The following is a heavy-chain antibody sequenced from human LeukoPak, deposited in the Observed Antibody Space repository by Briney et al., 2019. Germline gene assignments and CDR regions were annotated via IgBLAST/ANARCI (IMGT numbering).Heavy chain of an antibody. CDR1: GGTFSSYA. V-gene: IGHV1-69*05. CDR3: ARGRVRDTIFGVEPKYYFDY. CDR2: IIPIFGTA. J-gene: IGHJ4*02. D-gene: IGHD3-3*01. Sequence: SVKVSSKASGGTFSSYAISWVRQAPGQGLEWMGGIIPIFGTANYAQKFQGRVTITTDESTSTAYMELSSLRSEDTAVYYCARGRVRDTIFGVEPKYYFDYWGQGTLVTVSS.